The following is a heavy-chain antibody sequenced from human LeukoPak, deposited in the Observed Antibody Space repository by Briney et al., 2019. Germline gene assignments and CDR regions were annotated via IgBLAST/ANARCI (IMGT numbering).Heavy chain of an antibody. Sequence: SETLSLTCTVSGYSISSGYYWGWIRQPPGKGLEWIGSIYHSGSTYYNPSLKSRVTISVDTSKNQFSLKLSSETAADTAVYYCARDNWQSHGLYYDFWSPGGYMDVWGKGTTVTVSS. CDR1: GYSISSGYY. D-gene: IGHD3-3*01. J-gene: IGHJ6*03. V-gene: IGHV4-38-2*02. CDR3: ARDNWQSHGLYYDFWSPGGYMDV. CDR2: IYHSGST.